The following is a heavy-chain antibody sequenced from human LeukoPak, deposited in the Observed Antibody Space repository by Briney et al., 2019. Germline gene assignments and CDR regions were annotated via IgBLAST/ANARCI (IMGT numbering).Heavy chain of an antibody. D-gene: IGHD2-15*01. V-gene: IGHV3-23*01. CDR1: GFTFSSYW. J-gene: IGHJ4*02. CDR2: ISGSGGST. Sequence: PGGSLRLSCAASGFTFSSYWMHWVRQAPGKGLVWVSGISGSGGSTYYADSVKGRFTISRDNSKNTLYLQMNSLRAGDTAVYYCAKCSGGTCYSSLDYWGQGTLVTVSS. CDR3: AKCSGGTCYSSLDY.